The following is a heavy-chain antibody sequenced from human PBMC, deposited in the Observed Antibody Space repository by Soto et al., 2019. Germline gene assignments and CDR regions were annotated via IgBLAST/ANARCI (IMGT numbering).Heavy chain of an antibody. CDR1: GFTFSSCW. CDR3: ARVGYGSGSYY. J-gene: IGHJ4*02. CDR2: INSDGSTT. V-gene: IGHV3-74*01. D-gene: IGHD3-10*01. Sequence: EVQLVESGGGLVQPGGSLRLSCAASGFTFSSCWMHWVRQAPGKGLVWVSRINSDGSTTSYTDSVKGRFTISRDNAKNPLYLQMNSLRAEDTAVYYCARVGYGSGSYYWGQGTLVTVSS.